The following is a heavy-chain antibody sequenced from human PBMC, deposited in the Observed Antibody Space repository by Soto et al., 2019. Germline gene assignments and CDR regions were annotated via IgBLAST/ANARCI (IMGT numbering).Heavy chain of an antibody. CDR2: LYYGRSA. CDR1: GDSISAYY. CDR3: ALRSMAVVPEY. J-gene: IGHJ4*02. V-gene: IGHV4-59*01. D-gene: IGHD6-19*01. Sequence: QVQLQESGPGLVKPSETLSLTCAVSGDSISAYYCMWIRQTPGKGLESIGYLYYGRSANYNPSLSSRVTLSVDTSTNQCSLTLSYMTAADTAVYYCALRSMAVVPEYWGQGTLVTVSS.